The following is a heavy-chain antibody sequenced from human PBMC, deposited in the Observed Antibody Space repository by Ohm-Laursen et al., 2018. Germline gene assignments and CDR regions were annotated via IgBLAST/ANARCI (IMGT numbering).Heavy chain of an antibody. CDR2: IFHNGNA. D-gene: IGHD2-2*01. CDR3: ARQVPAATRGRFDN. CDR1: GGSINSNY. Sequence: TLSLTCTVSGGSINSNYWSWIRQPPGRGLEWIAYIFHNGNAVYNPSLKNRVTISVDTSRNQFSLKLSSVTASDTAVYYCARQVPAATRGRFDNWGQGTLVTVSS. J-gene: IGHJ5*02. V-gene: IGHV4-59*01.